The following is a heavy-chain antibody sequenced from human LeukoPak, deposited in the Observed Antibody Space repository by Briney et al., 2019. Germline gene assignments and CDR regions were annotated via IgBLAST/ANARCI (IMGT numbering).Heavy chain of an antibody. J-gene: IGHJ3*02. CDR2: IIPIFGTA. Sequence: SVKVSCKASGGTFSSYAISWVRQAPGQGLEWMGGIIPIFGTANYAQKFQGRVTITTDESTSTAYMELSSLRSEDTAVYYCASFYFDWFNLDAFDIWGQGTMVTVSS. CDR1: GGTFSSYA. V-gene: IGHV1-69*05. D-gene: IGHD3-9*01. CDR3: ASFYFDWFNLDAFDI.